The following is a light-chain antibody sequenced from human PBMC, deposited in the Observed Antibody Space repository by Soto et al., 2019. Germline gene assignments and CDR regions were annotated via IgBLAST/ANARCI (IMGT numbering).Light chain of an antibody. J-gene: IGLJ1*01. V-gene: IGLV1-40*01. CDR1: SSNIGAHV. CDR3: QSYDRGLSGFV. Sequence: QSVLTQPHAVSGAPGQRVTISCTGSSSNIGAHVVHWYQHLPGTAPKLLICGDYNRPSGVPDRISGSRSGTSASLAITGLQAEDEADYYCQSYDRGLSGFVFGTGTKVTVL. CDR2: GDY.